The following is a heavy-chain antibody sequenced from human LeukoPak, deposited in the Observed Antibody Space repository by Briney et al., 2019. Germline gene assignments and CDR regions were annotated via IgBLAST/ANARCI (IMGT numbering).Heavy chain of an antibody. CDR1: GFTFSSFA. CDR2: ISDSGGST. D-gene: IGHD5-24*01. Sequence: PGGSLRLSCAASGFTFSSFAMSWVRLAPGKGLEWVSGISDSGGSTYYADSVKGRFTISRDNSKNTLFLQMYGLRAEDTAVYYCAKDKRDGCNSPYYLDYWGQGTQVTVSS. V-gene: IGHV3-23*01. CDR3: AKDKRDGCNSPYYLDY. J-gene: IGHJ4*02.